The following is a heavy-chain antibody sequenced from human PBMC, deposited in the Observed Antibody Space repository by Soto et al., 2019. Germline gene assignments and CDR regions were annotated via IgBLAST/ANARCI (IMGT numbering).Heavy chain of an antibody. CDR2: IYSGGST. Sequence: EVQLVESGGGLVQPGGSLRLSCAASGFTVSSNYMSWVRQAPGKGLEWVSVIYSGGSTYYADSVKGRFTISRDNSKNTMYLQMNSLRAEDTAVYYCARDRLGQPDNWNSVRSGDDAFDIWGQGTMVTVSS. J-gene: IGHJ3*02. D-gene: IGHD1-7*01. V-gene: IGHV3-66*01. CDR3: ARDRLGQPDNWNSVRSGDDAFDI. CDR1: GFTVSSNY.